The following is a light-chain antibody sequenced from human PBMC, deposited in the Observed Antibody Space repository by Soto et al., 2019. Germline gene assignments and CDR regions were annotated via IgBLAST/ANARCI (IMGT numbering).Light chain of an antibody. Sequence: DIQMTQSPSSLSASVGDRCTITCRTSQRIGTHLNWYHEKPGKAPKLLIYAASSLQSGVPSRFSGSGSGTDFTLTINSLQPEDYATYYCQQFHSFPITFGQGTRLEIK. CDR1: QRIGTH. CDR2: AAS. J-gene: IGKJ5*01. V-gene: IGKV1-39*01. CDR3: QQFHSFPIT.